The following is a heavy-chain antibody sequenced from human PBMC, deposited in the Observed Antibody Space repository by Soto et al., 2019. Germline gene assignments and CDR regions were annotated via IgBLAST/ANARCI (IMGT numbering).Heavy chain of an antibody. CDR2: ISGSGGST. CDR1: GFTFSSYA. V-gene: IGHV3-23*01. D-gene: IGHD3-3*01. CDR3: AIPGPPIFGVVIINF. J-gene: IGHJ4*02. Sequence: GGSLRLSCAASGFTFSSYAMSWVRQAPGKGLEWVSAISGSGGSTYYADSVKGRFTISRDNSKNTLYLQMNSLRAEDTGVYYCAIPGPPIFGVVIINFWCQGTLVTVSS.